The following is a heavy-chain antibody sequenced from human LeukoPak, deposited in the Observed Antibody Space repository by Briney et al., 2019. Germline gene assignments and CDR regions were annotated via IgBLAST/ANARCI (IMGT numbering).Heavy chain of an antibody. CDR2: IYYSGST. CDR1: GGSISSDDYY. J-gene: IGHJ6*02. V-gene: IGHV4-30-4*01. CDR3: ARQAGWLNYYYYGMDV. D-gene: IGHD3-22*01. Sequence: SQTLSLTCTVSGGSISSDDYYWSWIRQPPGKGLEWIGYIYYSGSTYYNPSLKSRLSISVDTSKDQFSLKLSSVTAADTAVYYCARQAGWLNYYYYGMDVWGQGTTVTVSS.